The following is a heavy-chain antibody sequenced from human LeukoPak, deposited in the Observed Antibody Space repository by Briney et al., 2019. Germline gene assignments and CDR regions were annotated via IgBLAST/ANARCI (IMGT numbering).Heavy chain of an antibody. CDR1: GFTFSSYS. Sequence: GRSLRLSCAASGFTFSSYSMNWVRQAPGKGLEWVSYISSSSSTIYYADSVKGRFTISRDNAKNSLYLQMNSLRAEDTAVYYCARDFYGDQRDYYGMDVWGQGTTVTVSS. CDR2: ISSSSSTI. V-gene: IGHV3-48*04. D-gene: IGHD4-17*01. J-gene: IGHJ6*02. CDR3: ARDFYGDQRDYYGMDV.